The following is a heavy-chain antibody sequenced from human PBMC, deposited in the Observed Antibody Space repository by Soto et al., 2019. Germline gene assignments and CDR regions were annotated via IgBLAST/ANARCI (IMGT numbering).Heavy chain of an antibody. CDR2: IFYAGNT. CDR3: ARQAAAPGIDLWFDP. V-gene: IGHV4-39*01. D-gene: IGHD6-13*01. Sequence: QLQLQESGPGLVKPSETLSLTCNVSGGSISSSRSYWAWFRQPPGKELGRIANIFYAGNTYYNPSHKSRVTVSVDTSKNQFSLKLDSVTAADTAVYYCARQAAAPGIDLWFDPWGQGTLVTVSS. J-gene: IGHJ5*02. CDR1: GGSISSSRSY.